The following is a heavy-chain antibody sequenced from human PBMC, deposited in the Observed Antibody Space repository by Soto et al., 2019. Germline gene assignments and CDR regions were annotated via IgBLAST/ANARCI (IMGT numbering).Heavy chain of an antibody. CDR1: GFTFSSYG. V-gene: IGHV3-23*01. D-gene: IGHD2-15*01. Sequence: EVQLLESGGGLVQPGGSLRLSCAASGFTFSSYGMSWVRQAPGKGLEWVSAISGSGGSTYYADSVKGRFTISRDNSKNTLYLQINSLRAEDTAVYYCAKYRCSDGSCHSREAAVDWGQGTLVTVST. J-gene: IGHJ4*02. CDR3: AKYRCSDGSCHSREAAVD. CDR2: ISGSGGST.